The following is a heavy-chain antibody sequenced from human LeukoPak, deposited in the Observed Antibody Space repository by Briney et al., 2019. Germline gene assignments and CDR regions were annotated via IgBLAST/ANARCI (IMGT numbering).Heavy chain of an antibody. CDR3: AKENYDFWSGYYTPSGMDV. J-gene: IGHJ6*02. D-gene: IGHD3-3*01. CDR1: GFTFSSYA. CDR2: ISGSGGST. Sequence: GASLRLSCAASGFTFSSYAMSWVRQAPGKGLEWVSAISGSGGSTYYADSVKGRFTISRDNSKNTLYLQMNSLRAEDTAVYYCAKENYDFWSGYYTPSGMDVWGQGTTVTVPS. V-gene: IGHV3-23*01.